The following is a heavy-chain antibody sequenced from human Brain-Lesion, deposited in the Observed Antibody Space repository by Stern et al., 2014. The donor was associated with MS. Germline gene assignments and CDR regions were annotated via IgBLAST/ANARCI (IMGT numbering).Heavy chain of an antibody. CDR2: IYSRGNS. J-gene: IGHJ6*02. D-gene: IGHD2-15*01. CDR1: GGSTSRRSYY. Sequence: QVQLVESGPGLVKPSQTLSLTCTASGGSTSRRSYYWSWLRQPPGRGLEGIGSIYSRGNSFYNPSLKSRLTISLATSKNQFSLRLNSVTATDTAVYYCARGPREGIDMKTFCYPMDVWGHGTTVTVSS. CDR3: ARGPREGIDMKTFCYPMDV. V-gene: IGHV4-30-4*01.